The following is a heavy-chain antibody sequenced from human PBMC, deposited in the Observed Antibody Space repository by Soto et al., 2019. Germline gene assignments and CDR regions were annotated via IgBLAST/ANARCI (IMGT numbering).Heavy chain of an antibody. CDR3: ARDTRRWLQYYYYGMDV. D-gene: IGHD2-15*01. CDR2: ISGSGGST. J-gene: IGHJ6*02. V-gene: IGHV3-23*01. CDR1: GFTFSSYA. Sequence: PGGSLRLSCAASGFTFSSYAMSWVRQAPGKGLEWVSAISGSGGSTYYADSVKGRFTISRDNAKNSLYLQMNSLRAEDTAVYYCARDTRRWLQYYYYGMDVWGQGTTVTVSS.